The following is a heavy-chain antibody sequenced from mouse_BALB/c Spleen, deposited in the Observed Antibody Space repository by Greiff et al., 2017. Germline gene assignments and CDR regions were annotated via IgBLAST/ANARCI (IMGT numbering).Heavy chain of an antibody. CDR1: GFTFGSFG. V-gene: IGHV5-17*02. CDR3: ARSRYDAMDY. D-gene: IGHD3-3*01. CDR2: ISSGSSTI. Sequence: VQLKESGGGLVQPGGSRKLSCAASGFTFGSFGMHWVRQAPEKGLEWVAYISSGSSTIYYADTVKGRFTISRDNPKNTLFLQMTSLRSEDTAMYYCARSRYDAMDYWGQGTSVTVSS. J-gene: IGHJ4*01.